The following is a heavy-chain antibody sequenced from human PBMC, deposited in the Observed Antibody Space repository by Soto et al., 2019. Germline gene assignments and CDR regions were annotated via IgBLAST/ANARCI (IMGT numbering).Heavy chain of an antibody. CDR1: GYTFTSYG. V-gene: IGHV1-18*01. J-gene: IGHJ5*02. CDR3: ARDPIGVVTASPDDNGFDP. CDR2: ISAYNGNT. D-gene: IGHD2-21*02. Sequence: QVQLVQSGAEVKKPGASVKVSCKASGYTFTSYGISWVRQAPGQGLEWMGWISAYNGNTNYAQKLQGRVTMTTDKSASTAYMELRHLRSDETAVYYWARDPIGVVTASPDDNGFDPLGKGTLVTVSS.